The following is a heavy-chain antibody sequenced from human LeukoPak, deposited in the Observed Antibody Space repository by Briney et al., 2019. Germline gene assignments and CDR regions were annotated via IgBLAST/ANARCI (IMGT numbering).Heavy chain of an antibody. V-gene: IGHV1-2*02. CDR1: GYTFSGYY. J-gene: IGHJ4*02. Sequence: ASVKVSCKASGYTFSGYYIHWVRQGPGQGLEWMGWINPNSGTNCAQNFQGRVTMTRDTSISTAYMELSRVISDDTAVYYCAREEQHQRGRHFEYWGQGTLVTVSS. CDR3: AREEQHQRGRHFEY. D-gene: IGHD6-13*01. CDR2: INPNSGT.